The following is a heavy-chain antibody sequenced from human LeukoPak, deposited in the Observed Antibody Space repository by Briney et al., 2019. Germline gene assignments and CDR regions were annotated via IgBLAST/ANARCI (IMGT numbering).Heavy chain of an antibody. V-gene: IGHV3-30-3*01. J-gene: IGHJ4*02. CDR1: GFTFSSYA. CDR2: ISYDGSNK. Sequence: PGGSLRLSCAASGFTFSSYAMHWVRQAPGKGLEWVAVISYDGSNKYYADSVKGRFTISRDNSKNTLYLQMNSLRAEDTAVYKCARPDFWSGYYHPLDYWGQGTLVTVSS. D-gene: IGHD3-3*01. CDR3: ARPDFWSGYYHPLDY.